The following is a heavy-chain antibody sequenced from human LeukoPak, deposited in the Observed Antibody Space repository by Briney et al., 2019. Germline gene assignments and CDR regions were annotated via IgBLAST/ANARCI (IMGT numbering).Heavy chain of an antibody. V-gene: IGHV1-69*06. D-gene: IGHD3-10*01. CDR3: AREYNMVRGVRRENWFDP. Sequence: ASVKVSCKASGGTFSSYAISWVRQAPGQGLEWMGGIIPIFGTANYAQKFQGRVTITADKSTSTAYMELSSLRSEDTAVYYCAREYNMVRGVRRENWFDPWGQGTLVTVSS. J-gene: IGHJ5*02. CDR1: GGTFSSYA. CDR2: IIPIFGTA.